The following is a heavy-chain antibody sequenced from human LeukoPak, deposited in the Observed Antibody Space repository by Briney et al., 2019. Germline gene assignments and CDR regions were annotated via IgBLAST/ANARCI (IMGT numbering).Heavy chain of an antibody. J-gene: IGHJ3*02. CDR3: AKDREYDILSGAFDI. CDR1: GFTFDDYA. CDR2: ISWNSGSI. V-gene: IGHV3-9*03. Sequence: PGRSLRLSCAASGFTFDDYAMHWVRQAPGKGLEWVSGISWNSGSIGYADSVKGRFTISRDNAKNSLYLQMNSLRAEDMALYYCAKDREYDILSGAFDIWGQGTMVTVSS. D-gene: IGHD3-9*01.